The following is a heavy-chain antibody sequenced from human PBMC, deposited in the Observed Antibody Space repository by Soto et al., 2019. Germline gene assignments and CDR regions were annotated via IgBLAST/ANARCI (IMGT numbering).Heavy chain of an antibody. CDR1: GFTFSNSA. V-gene: IGHV3-23*01. CDR3: AKVDAYSYRTDH. Sequence: EVHLLESGGGLVQPGGSLRLSCAASGFTFSNSAMTWVRQALGKGPEWVSSIGRTNNTHYADSVKGRFAISTDNSQTTLYLQMNSPSAEDTAVYFCAKVDAYSYRTDHWGQGTLVTVSS. D-gene: IGHD3-16*02. CDR2: IGRTNNT. J-gene: IGHJ4*02.